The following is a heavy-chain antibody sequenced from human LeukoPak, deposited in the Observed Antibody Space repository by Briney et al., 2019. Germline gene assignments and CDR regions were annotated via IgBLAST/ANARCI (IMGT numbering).Heavy chain of an antibody. D-gene: IGHD3-10*01. Sequence: ASVKVSCKASGYTFTSYGISWVRQAPGQGLEWMGWISAYNGNTNYAQKLQGRVTMTTDTSTSTAYMELRSLRSDDTAVYYCVRSYYYGSGSYYSWFDPWGQGTLVTVSS. J-gene: IGHJ5*02. V-gene: IGHV1-18*01. CDR3: VRSYYYGSGSYYSWFDP. CDR2: ISAYNGNT. CDR1: GYTFTSYG.